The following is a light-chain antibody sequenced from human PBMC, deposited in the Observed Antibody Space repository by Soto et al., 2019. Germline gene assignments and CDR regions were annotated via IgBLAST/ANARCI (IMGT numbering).Light chain of an antibody. CDR1: QTVGTN. CDR3: QQYNKWPLFT. V-gene: IGKV3-15*01. Sequence: EVVLTQSPATLSVSPGERATLSCRASQTVGTNLAWYQQRPGQAPRLLIYGASTRATGIPARFSGSGSGSEYTRNTISLQFYDFAAYYCQQYNKWPLFTFGPGTRVDNK. CDR2: GAS. J-gene: IGKJ3*01.